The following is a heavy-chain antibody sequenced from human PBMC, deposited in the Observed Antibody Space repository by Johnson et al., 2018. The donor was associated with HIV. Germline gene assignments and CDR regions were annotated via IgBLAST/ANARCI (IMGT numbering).Heavy chain of an antibody. Sequence: QVQLVESGGGVVQPGRSLRLSCAASGFSFSSYAMHWVRQAPGKGLEWVAVVSYDGSERYYADSVKGRFTISRDSSKNTLYLQMNSLRAEDTAVYYCARIGLPYYYGSGSYSHDAFDIWGQGTMVTVSS. V-gene: IGHV3-30*04. CDR3: ARIGLPYYYGSGSYSHDAFDI. CDR2: VSYDGSER. D-gene: IGHD3-10*01. CDR1: GFSFSSYA. J-gene: IGHJ3*02.